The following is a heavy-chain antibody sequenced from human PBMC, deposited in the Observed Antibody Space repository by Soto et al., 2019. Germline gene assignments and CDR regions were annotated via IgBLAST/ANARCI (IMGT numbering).Heavy chain of an antibody. Sequence: QVQLVQSGAEVKKPGSSVKVSCKASGGTFSSYAISWVRQAPGQGLEWMGGIIPSFGTANYAQKFQGRVTITADESTSTAYVELSRLRSEDTAVFYCARSRRSVGVYFDYWGQGTLVTVSS. J-gene: IGHJ4*02. CDR3: ARSRRSVGVYFDY. D-gene: IGHD1-26*01. V-gene: IGHV1-69*01. CDR2: IIPSFGTA. CDR1: GGTFSSYA.